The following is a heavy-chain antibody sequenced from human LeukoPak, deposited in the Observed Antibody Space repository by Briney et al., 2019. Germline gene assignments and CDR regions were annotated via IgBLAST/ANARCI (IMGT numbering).Heavy chain of an antibody. CDR3: ARSEWELLGDY. D-gene: IGHD1-26*01. J-gene: IGHJ4*02. CDR1: GFTFSNYW. Sequence: GGSLRLSCAASGFTFSNYWMHWVRQAPGKGLVWVSRINSDGSSTSYADSVKGRFTISRDNAKNTLYLQMNSLRAEDTAVYFCARSEWELLGDYWGQGTLVTVSS. V-gene: IGHV3-74*01. CDR2: INSDGSST.